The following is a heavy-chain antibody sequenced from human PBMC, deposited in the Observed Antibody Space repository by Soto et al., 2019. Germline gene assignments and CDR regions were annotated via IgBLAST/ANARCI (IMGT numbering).Heavy chain of an antibody. J-gene: IGHJ4*02. CDR2: ISGSGTIT. CDR3: AKRPNPNCSGGSCPEFFFDH. V-gene: IGHV3-23*01. CDR1: GFTFNTYA. D-gene: IGHD2-15*01. Sequence: GGSLRLSCAASGFTFNTYAMSWVRQAPGKGLEWVSAISGSGTITYYADSVKGRFTVSRDNSKNTLYLQINSLRVDDTAVYYCAKRPNPNCSGGSCPEFFFDHWGQGILVTVSS.